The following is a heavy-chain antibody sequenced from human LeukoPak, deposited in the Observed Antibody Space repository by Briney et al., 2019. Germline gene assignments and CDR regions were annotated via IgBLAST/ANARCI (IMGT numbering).Heavy chain of an antibody. J-gene: IGHJ4*02. CDR3: ARDRGNYYDSSGYSDY. D-gene: IGHD3-22*01. V-gene: IGHV3-21*01. CDR2: ISSSSSYI. Sequence: GGSLRLSCAASGFTFSSYSMNWVRQAPGKGLEWVSSISSSSSYIYYADSVKGRFTISRDNAKNSLYLQMNSLRAEDTAVYYCARDRGNYYDSSGYSDYWGPGTLVTVSS. CDR1: GFTFSSYS.